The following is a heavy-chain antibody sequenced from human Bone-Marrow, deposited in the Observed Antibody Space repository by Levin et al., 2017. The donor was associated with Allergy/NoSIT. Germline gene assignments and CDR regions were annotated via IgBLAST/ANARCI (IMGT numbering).Heavy chain of an antibody. CDR3: ARGGKPGYSGYDPFDY. J-gene: IGHJ4*02. CDR2: IYYSGST. Sequence: PSETLSLTCTVSGGSISSYYWSWIRQPPGKGLEWIGYIYYSGSTNYNPSLKSRVTISVDTSKNQFSLKLSSVTAADTAVYYCARGGKPGYSGYDPFDYWGQGTLVTVSS. D-gene: IGHD5-12*01. CDR1: GGSISSYY. V-gene: IGHV4-59*01.